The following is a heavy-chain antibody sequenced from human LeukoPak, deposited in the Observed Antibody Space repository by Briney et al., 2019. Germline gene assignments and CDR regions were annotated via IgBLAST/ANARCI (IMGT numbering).Heavy chain of an antibody. V-gene: IGHV3-21*04. CDR1: GLAFETYT. D-gene: IGHD1-26*01. J-gene: IGHJ3*02. CDR2: ISSTSSDI. Sequence: GGSLRLSCVASGLAFETYTMNWVRQAPGKGQEWVSFISSTSSDINYADSVRGRFTISRDNAKNSLYLRMSSLRVEDTAVYYCAKAGPYSGNYRGDAFDIWGQGTMVTVSS. CDR3: AKAGPYSGNYRGDAFDI.